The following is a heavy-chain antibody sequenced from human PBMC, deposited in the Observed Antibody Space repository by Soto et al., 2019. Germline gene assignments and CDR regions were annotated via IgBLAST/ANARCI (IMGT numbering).Heavy chain of an antibody. CDR2: IGTAGDT. CDR3: ARALYYYGSGSYYNGDYYYYMDV. V-gene: IGHV3-13*01. CDR1: GFTFSSYD. J-gene: IGHJ6*03. Sequence: GGSLRLSCAASGFTFSSYDMHWVRQATGKGLEWVSAIGTAGDTYYPGSVKGRFTISRENAKNSLYLQMNSLRAGDTAVYYCARALYYYGSGSYYNGDYYYYMDVWGKGTTVTVS. D-gene: IGHD3-10*01.